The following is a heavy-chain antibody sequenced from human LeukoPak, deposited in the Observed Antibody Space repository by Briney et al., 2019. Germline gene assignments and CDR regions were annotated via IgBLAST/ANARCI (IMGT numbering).Heavy chain of an antibody. CDR2: ISWNSGSI. Sequence: GGSLRLSCAASGFTFDDYAMHWVRQAPGKGLEWVSGISWNSGSIGYADSVKGRFTISRDNAKNSLYLQMNSLRAEDTALYYCARVYYDILTGYYIPYYYYYYMDVWGKGTTVTVSS. V-gene: IGHV3-9*01. CDR3: ARVYYDILTGYYIPYYYYYYMDV. D-gene: IGHD3-9*01. CDR1: GFTFDDYA. J-gene: IGHJ6*03.